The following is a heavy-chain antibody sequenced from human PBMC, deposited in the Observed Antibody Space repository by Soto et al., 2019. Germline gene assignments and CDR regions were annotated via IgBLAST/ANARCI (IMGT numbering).Heavy chain of an antibody. D-gene: IGHD6-19*01. J-gene: IGHJ4*02. CDR3: ARASGGAVAGYDY. Sequence: ESGGGVVQPGRSLRLSCAASGFTFSSYGMHWVRQAPGKGLEWVAVIWYDGSNKYYADSVKGRFTISRDNSKNTLYLQMNSLRAEDTAVYYCARASGGAVAGYDYWGQGTLVTVSS. V-gene: IGHV3-33*01. CDR2: IWYDGSNK. CDR1: GFTFSSYG.